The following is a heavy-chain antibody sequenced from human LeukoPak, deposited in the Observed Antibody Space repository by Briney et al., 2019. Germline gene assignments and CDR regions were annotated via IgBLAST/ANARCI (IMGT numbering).Heavy chain of an antibody. V-gene: IGHV3-30*02. D-gene: IGHD2/OR15-2a*01. Sequence: PGGSLRLSCAASGFTFSSYSMNWVRQAPGKGLERVAFIRSDGSNKYYADSVKGRFTISRDNSKNTLYLQMNSLRAEDTAVYYCAKDSAKKYDDYWGQGTLVTVSS. CDR2: IRSDGSNK. J-gene: IGHJ4*02. CDR3: AKDSAKKYDDY. CDR1: GFTFSSYS.